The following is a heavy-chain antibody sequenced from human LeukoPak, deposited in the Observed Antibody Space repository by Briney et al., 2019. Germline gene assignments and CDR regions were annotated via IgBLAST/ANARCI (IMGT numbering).Heavy chain of an antibody. CDR3: TRRLRFLEWLLGPPPDT. CDR1: GGSISSYY. Sequence: SETLSLTCTVSGGSISSYYWSWIRQPPGKGLEWTGSIYYSGSTYYNPSLKSRVTISVDTSKNQFSLKLSSVTAADTAVYYCTRRLRFLEWLLGPPPDTWGQGTLVTVSS. CDR2: IYYSGST. J-gene: IGHJ5*02. V-gene: IGHV4-39*01. D-gene: IGHD3-3*01.